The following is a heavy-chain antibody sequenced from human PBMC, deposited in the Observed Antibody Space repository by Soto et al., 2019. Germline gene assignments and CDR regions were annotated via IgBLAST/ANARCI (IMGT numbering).Heavy chain of an antibody. Sequence: NLSLTCTVSGGSISSGGYYWSWIRQHPGKGLEWIGYIYYSGSTYYNPSLKSRVTISVDTSKNQFSLKLSSVTAADTAVYYCARYLYVDDGDLYDYWAQRTLVTVSS. D-gene: IGHD4-17*01. CDR1: GGSISSGGYY. J-gene: IGHJ4*02. V-gene: IGHV4-31*03. CDR3: ARYLYVDDGDLYDY. CDR2: IYYSGST.